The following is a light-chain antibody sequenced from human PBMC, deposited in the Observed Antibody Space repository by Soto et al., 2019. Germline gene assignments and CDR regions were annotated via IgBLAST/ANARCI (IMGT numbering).Light chain of an antibody. CDR1: QSVKSGC. J-gene: IGKJ5*01. V-gene: IGKV3-20*01. Sequence: IDLTHALGTLYLSPGARDTLPCRASQSVKSGCFAWYQHKPGHAPRLLIYGTSSRATGIPDRFSGSGSGTDFTLTISRLNPDDFAVYWCQPYSSSITFGQGTLLEI. CDR2: GTS. CDR3: QPYSSSIT.